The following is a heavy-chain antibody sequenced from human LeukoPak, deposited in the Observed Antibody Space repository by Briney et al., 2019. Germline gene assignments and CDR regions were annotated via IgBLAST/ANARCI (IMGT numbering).Heavy chain of an antibody. CDR1: GGSFSGYY. V-gene: IGHV4-38-2*01. J-gene: IGHJ6*03. D-gene: IGHD2-2*01. CDR3: ARADCSSTSCYLGGYYYYMDV. Sequence: KPSETLSLTCAVYGGSFSGYYWGWIRQPPGKGLEWIGSIYHSGSTYYNPSLKSRVTISVDTSKNQFSLKLSSVTAADTAVYYCARADCSSTSCYLGGYYYYMDVWGKGTTVTVSS. CDR2: IYHSGST.